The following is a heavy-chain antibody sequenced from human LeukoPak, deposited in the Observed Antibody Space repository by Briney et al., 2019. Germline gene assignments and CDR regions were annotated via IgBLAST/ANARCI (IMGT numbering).Heavy chain of an antibody. CDR2: IIPILGTA. Sequence: ASVKVSCKASGGTFSSYAFSWVRQAPGQGLEWMGGIIPILGTANYAQKFQGRVTITADESTSTAYMELSSLRSEDTAVYYCARDLTDGSGSLSYWGQGTLVTVSS. J-gene: IGHJ4*02. CDR1: GGTFSSYA. D-gene: IGHD3-10*01. CDR3: ARDLTDGSGSLSY. V-gene: IGHV1-69*13.